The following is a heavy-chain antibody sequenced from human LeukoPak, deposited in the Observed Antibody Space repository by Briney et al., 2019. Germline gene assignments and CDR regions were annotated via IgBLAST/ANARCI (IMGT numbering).Heavy chain of an antibody. CDR1: EFSFDNYW. CDR3: VRDREQYSSLHWFDP. D-gene: IGHD6-6*01. Sequence: GGSLRLSCAASEFSFDNYWMHWVRQDPGKGLMWVSRINGIGTTTDYADSVKGRFTISRDNAKNTLYLQMNSLRAEDTAVYFCVRDREQYSSLHWFDPWGQGTLVTVSS. J-gene: IGHJ5*02. CDR2: INGIGTTT. V-gene: IGHV3-74*01.